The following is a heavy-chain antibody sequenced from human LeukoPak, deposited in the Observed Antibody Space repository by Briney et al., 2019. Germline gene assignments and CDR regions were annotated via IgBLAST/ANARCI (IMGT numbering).Heavy chain of an antibody. CDR1: GGSFSGYY. J-gene: IGHJ5*02. D-gene: IGHD2-2*01. CDR3: ARKMGAVVPAAIDWFDP. Sequence: SETLSLTCAVYGGSFSGYYWSWIRQPPGKGLEWIGEINHSGSTNYNPSLKSRVTISVDTSKNQFSLKLSSVTAADTAVYYCARKMGAVVPAAIDWFDPWGQGTLVTVSS. V-gene: IGHV4-34*01. CDR2: INHSGST.